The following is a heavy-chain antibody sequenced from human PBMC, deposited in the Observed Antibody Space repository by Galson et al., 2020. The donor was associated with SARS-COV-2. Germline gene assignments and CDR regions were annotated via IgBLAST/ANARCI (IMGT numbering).Heavy chain of an antibody. CDR2: IYYSGST. Sequence: SETLSLTCTVSGGSISSSSYYWGWIRQPPGKGLEWIGSIYYSGSTYYNPSLKSRVTISVDTSKNQFSLKLSSVTAADTAVYYCATLRFLEWLLPTLDYWGQGTLVTVSS. J-gene: IGHJ4*02. D-gene: IGHD3-3*01. CDR1: GGSISSSSYY. CDR3: ATLRFLEWLLPTLDY. V-gene: IGHV4-39*01.